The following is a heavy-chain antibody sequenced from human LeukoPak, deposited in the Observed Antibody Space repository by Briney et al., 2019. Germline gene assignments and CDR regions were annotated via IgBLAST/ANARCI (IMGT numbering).Heavy chain of an antibody. Sequence: PGGSLRLSCAASGFTFSTYAIHWVRQAPGKGLEWVAVISFDGVNTFYADSVKGRFTISRDNSNNTVYLQMNSLRAEDTAVYYCARDGYDSSGRYYYMDVWGKGTTVTVSS. V-gene: IGHV3-30*04. CDR2: ISFDGVNT. J-gene: IGHJ6*03. CDR1: GFTFSTYA. D-gene: IGHD3-22*01. CDR3: ARDGYDSSGRYYYMDV.